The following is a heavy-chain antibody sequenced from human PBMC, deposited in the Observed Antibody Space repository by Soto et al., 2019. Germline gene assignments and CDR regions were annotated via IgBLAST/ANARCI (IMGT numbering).Heavy chain of an antibody. Sequence: PGGSLRLSCAASGFTFSSYAMHWVRQAPDKGLEWVAVMSYDGSNKYYADSVKGRFTISRDNSKNTLYVQMNSLRPEDTAVYYCARAPDIVLIRAYYYYGMDVWGQGTTVTVSS. CDR2: MSYDGSNK. J-gene: IGHJ6*02. CDR1: GFTFSSYA. V-gene: IGHV3-30-3*01. D-gene: IGHD2-8*01. CDR3: ARAPDIVLIRAYYYYGMDV.